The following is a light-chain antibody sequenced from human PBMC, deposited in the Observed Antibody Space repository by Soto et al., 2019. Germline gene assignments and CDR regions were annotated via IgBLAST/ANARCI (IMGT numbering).Light chain of an antibody. J-gene: IGKJ1*01. Sequence: ENVLTQSPGTLSLSPRERATLTCRARQSVSSSYLAWYQQKPGQAARLLIYGASSRATGIPDRFSGSGSGTDFTLTISRLEPEDFAVYYCQQYGSSPPTFGEGTKVDIK. V-gene: IGKV3-20*01. CDR3: QQYGSSPPT. CDR1: QSVSSSY. CDR2: GAS.